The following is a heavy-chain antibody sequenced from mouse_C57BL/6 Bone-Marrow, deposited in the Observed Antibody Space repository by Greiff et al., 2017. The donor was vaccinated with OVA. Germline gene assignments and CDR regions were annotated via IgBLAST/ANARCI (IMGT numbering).Heavy chain of an antibody. Sequence: VNLVESGAELVRPGASVTLSCKASGYTFTDYEMHWVKQTPVHGLEWIGAIDPETGGTAYNQKFKGKAILTADKSSSTAYMELRSLTSEDSAVYYCTRYGNYAWFAYWGQGTLVTVSA. J-gene: IGHJ3*01. CDR3: TRYGNYAWFAY. CDR2: IDPETGGT. CDR1: GYTFTDYE. D-gene: IGHD2-1*01. V-gene: IGHV1-15*01.